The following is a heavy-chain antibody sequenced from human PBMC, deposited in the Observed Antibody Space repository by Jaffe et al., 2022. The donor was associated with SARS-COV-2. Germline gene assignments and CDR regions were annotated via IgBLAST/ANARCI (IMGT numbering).Heavy chain of an antibody. CDR3: ATSPGLWFGDRFRYGMDV. J-gene: IGHJ6*02. D-gene: IGHD3-10*01. V-gene: IGHV1-46*01. CDR1: GYTFTSYY. CDR2: INPSGGST. Sequence: QVQLVQSGAEVKKPGASVKVSCKASGYTFTSYYMHWVRQAPGQGLEWMGIINPSGGSTSYAQKFQGRVTMTRDTSTSTVYMELSSLRSEDTAVYYCATSPGLWFGDRFRYGMDVWGQGTTVTVSS.